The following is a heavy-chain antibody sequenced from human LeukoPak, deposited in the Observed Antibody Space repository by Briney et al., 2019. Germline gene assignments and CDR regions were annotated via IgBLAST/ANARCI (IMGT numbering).Heavy chain of an antibody. V-gene: IGHV1-69*04. Sequence: GASVKVSCKASGGTFSSYAISWVRQAPGQGLEWMGRIIPILGIANYAQKFQGRVTITADKSTSTAYMELSSLRSEDTAVYYCARDRIAAAVPDLYYYYGMDVWGQGTTVTVSS. CDR2: IIPILGIA. CDR3: ARDRIAAAVPDLYYYYGMDV. D-gene: IGHD6-13*01. CDR1: GGTFSSYA. J-gene: IGHJ6*02.